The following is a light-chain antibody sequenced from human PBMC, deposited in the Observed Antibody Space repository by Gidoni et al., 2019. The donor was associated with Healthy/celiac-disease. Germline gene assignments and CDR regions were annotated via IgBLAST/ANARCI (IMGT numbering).Light chain of an antibody. J-gene: IGKJ3*01. CDR2: AAS. CDR1: QSISSY. CDR3: QQSYSTLFT. V-gene: IGKV1-39*01. Sequence: DIQMTQSPSSLSASVGEKVTITCRASQSISSYLNWYQQKPGKAPKLLIYAASSLQSGVPSSFIGSGSGTDFTLTISSLQPEDFATYYCQQSYSTLFTFGPGTKVDIK.